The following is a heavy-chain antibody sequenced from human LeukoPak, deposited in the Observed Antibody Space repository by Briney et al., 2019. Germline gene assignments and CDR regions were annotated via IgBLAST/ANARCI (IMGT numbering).Heavy chain of an antibody. CDR3: AREGPLKDAFDI. Sequence: SETLSLTCTVSGGSITSPSYYCSWIRQPAGKGLEWIGRSYTTGTTNYNPSLKRRVTISIDTYKKQFSLRLDSVTAADTAVYHCAREGPLKDAFDIWTQGTMVTVSS. V-gene: IGHV4-61*02. CDR2: SYTTGTT. CDR1: GGSITSPSYY. J-gene: IGHJ3*02.